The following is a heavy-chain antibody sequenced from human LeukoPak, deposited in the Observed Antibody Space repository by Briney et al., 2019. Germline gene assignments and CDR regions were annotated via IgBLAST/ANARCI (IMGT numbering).Heavy chain of an antibody. D-gene: IGHD3-22*01. Sequence: GGSLRLSCAASGFIFSGHWMTWVRQAPGKGPEWVANIKEDGSRKNYVDSVKGRFTISRDNTKNSLYLQMTSLRAEDTAMYYCATPLDYRDSSGFHQGGDWGQETLVTVSS. V-gene: IGHV3-7*03. CDR1: GFIFSGHW. CDR2: IKEDGSRK. J-gene: IGHJ4*02. CDR3: ATPLDYRDSSGFHQGGD.